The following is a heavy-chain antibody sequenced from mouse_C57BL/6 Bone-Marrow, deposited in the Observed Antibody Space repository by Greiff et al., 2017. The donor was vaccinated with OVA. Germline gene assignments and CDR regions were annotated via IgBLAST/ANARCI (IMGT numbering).Heavy chain of an antibody. CDR1: GYTFTSYW. V-gene: IGHV1-55*01. CDR3: ARRRDSSGIYAMDD. J-gene: IGHJ4*01. CDR2: IYPGSGST. D-gene: IGHD3-2*02. Sequence: VQLQQPGAELVKPGASVKMSCKASGYTFTSYWITWVKQRPGQGLEWIGDIYPGSGSTNYNEKFKSKATLTVDTSSSTAYMQLSSLTSEDSAVYYCARRRDSSGIYAMDDWGQGTSVTVSS.